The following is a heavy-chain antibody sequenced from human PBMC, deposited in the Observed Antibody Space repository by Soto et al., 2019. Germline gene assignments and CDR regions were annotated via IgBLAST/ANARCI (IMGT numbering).Heavy chain of an antibody. J-gene: IGHJ3*02. CDR2: IYYSGST. V-gene: IGHV4-39*01. CDR3: ARPLSLREVYAFDI. D-gene: IGHD3-16*02. Sequence: SETLSLTCTVSGGSISSSSYYWGWIRQPPGKGLEWIGSIYYSGSTYYNPSLKSRVTISVDTSKNQFSLKLSSVTAADTAVYYCARPLSLREVYAFDIWGQGTMVTVSS. CDR1: GGSISSSSYY.